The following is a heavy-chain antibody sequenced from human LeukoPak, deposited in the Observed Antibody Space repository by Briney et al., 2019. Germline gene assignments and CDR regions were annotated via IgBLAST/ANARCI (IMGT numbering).Heavy chain of an antibody. CDR3: ARAVAGHPYYFDY. J-gene: IGHJ4*02. D-gene: IGHD6-19*01. CDR1: GYSISNGYY. CDR2: IYHSGST. Sequence: SETLSLTCTVSGYSISNGYYWGWIRQPPGKGLEWVGSIYHSGSTYYNSSLNSRVTISVDTSKNQFSLKLSSVTAADTAVYYCARAVAGHPYYFDYWGQGTLVTVSS. V-gene: IGHV4-38-2*02.